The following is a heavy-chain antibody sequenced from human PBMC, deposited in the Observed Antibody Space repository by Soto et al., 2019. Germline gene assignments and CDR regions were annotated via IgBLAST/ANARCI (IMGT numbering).Heavy chain of an antibody. Sequence: EVQLVESGGGLVQPGGSLRLSCAASGFTFSGYWMSWVRQAPGKGLEWVANINQDGSEKYYVDSVKGRFTISRDNAKNSLYLQMNSLRADDTAVYYCARDNGDYYGSGSPYYYMDVWGKGTTVTVSS. CDR1: GFTFSGYW. CDR2: INQDGSEK. J-gene: IGHJ6*03. CDR3: ARDNGDYYGSGSPYYYMDV. D-gene: IGHD3-10*01. V-gene: IGHV3-7*01.